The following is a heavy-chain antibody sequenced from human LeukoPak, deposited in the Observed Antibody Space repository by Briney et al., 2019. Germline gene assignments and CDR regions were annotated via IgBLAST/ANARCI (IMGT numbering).Heavy chain of an antibody. J-gene: IGHJ6*02. CDR1: GYTFTGYY. D-gene: IGHD6-13*01. CDR2: TNPNSGGT. CDR3: ARVPAADPGYYGMDV. Sequence: GASVKVSCKASGYTFTGYYMHWVRQAPGQGLEWMGWTNPNSGGTNYAQKFQGRVTMTRDTSISTDYMELSRLRYDDTAVYYCARVPAADPGYYGMDVWGQGTTVTVSS. V-gene: IGHV1-2*02.